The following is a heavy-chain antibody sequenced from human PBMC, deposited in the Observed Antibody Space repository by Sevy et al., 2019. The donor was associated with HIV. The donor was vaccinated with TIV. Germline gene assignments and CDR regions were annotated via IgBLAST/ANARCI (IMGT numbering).Heavy chain of an antibody. Sequence: GGSLRLSCAASGFSFSIYWMSWVRQAPGKGLKWVATMKQDGSEEDYVDSVKGRFTISRDNAKNSLFLQMNSLSAEDTAVYYCVREGLGGYSYSLDYWGHGTLVTVSS. CDR1: GFSFSIYW. CDR3: VREGLGGYSYSLDY. V-gene: IGHV3-7*01. J-gene: IGHJ4*01. CDR2: MKQDGSEE. D-gene: IGHD5-18*01.